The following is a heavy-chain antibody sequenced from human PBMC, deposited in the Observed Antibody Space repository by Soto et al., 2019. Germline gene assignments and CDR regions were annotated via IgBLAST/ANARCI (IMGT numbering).Heavy chain of an antibody. CDR3: AKVVPGAEAWFGP. D-gene: IGHD2-2*01. Sequence: QVQLVQSGGEVKRPGASVKVSCKTSGYTFSNYGITWVRQAPGQPLEWLGWISLYSDGTNYAQKFQGSVSMTTDTSTTTAYMELRSLRSDDTAVYYWAKVVPGAEAWFGPCGQGTLVTVSS. J-gene: IGHJ5*02. CDR1: GYTFSNYG. CDR2: ISLYSDGT. V-gene: IGHV1-18*01.